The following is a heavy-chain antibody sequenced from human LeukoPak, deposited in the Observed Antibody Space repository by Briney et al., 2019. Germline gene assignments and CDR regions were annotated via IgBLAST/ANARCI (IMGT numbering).Heavy chain of an antibody. CDR3: ARGALGYRDSINCPQLDY. CDR1: GFTFSPYE. V-gene: IGHV3-48*03. J-gene: IGHJ4*02. D-gene: IGHD2-2*01. CDR2: IGSSGINI. Sequence: AGGSPRLSCAASGFTFSPYEMNWVRQAPGKGLEWIAYIGSSGINIYYGESVKGRFTISRDNAKNTLYLQMNLLRAEDTAVYYCARGALGYRDSINCPQLDYWGQGTLVTVSS.